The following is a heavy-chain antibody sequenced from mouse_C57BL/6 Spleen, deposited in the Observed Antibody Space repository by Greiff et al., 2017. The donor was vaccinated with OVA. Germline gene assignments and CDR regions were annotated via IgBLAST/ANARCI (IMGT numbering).Heavy chain of an antibody. CDR2: IYPGSGST. J-gene: IGHJ2*01. D-gene: IGHD4-1*01. CDR1: GYTFTSYW. V-gene: IGHV1-55*01. CDR3: ARAFGTGRFDY. Sequence: VQLQQPGAEFVKPGASVKMSCKASGYTFTSYWINWVKQRPGQGLEWVGDIYPGSGSTNYNEKLKSKATLTVETSATTAYMQLSSLTSEDSAVYICARAFGTGRFDYWGQGTTLTVSS.